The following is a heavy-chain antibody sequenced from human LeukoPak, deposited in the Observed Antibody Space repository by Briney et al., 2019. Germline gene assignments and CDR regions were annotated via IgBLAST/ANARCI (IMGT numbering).Heavy chain of an antibody. J-gene: IGHJ3*01. D-gene: IGHD1-1*01. CDR1: GGSISSGGYY. CDR2: IYYSGST. CDR3: ARSSNWNDYGVFDV. V-gene: IGHV4-31*03. Sequence: PSQTLSLTCTVSGGSISSGGYYWSWIRQHPGKGLEWIGYIYYSGSTYYNPSLKSRVTISVDTSKNQFSLKLSSVTAADTAVYYCARSSNWNDYGVFDVWGQGTMVTVSS.